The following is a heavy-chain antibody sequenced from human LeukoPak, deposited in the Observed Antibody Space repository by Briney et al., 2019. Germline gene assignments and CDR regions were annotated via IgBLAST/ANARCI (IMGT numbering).Heavy chain of an antibody. V-gene: IGHV3-48*01. D-gene: IGHD3-22*01. CDR1: GFTFNSYS. Sequence: GGSLRLSCAASGFTFNSYSMNWVRQAPGKGLEWVSYISSSSSTIYYADSVKGRFTISRDNAKNSLYLQMNSLRAEDTAVYYCAREPPYDSSGYYGDYWGQGTLVTVSS. CDR2: ISSSSSTI. J-gene: IGHJ4*02. CDR3: AREPPYDSSGYYGDY.